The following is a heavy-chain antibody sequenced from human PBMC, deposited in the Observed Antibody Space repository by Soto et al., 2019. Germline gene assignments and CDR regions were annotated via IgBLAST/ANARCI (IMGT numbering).Heavy chain of an antibody. CDR3: ARSLLWFGEGGMEV. J-gene: IGHJ6*02. Sequence: QVQLVESGGGLVKPGGSLRLSCAASGFTFTDYYISWIRQAPGKGLEWLSYISTSGTTISYADSVKGRFTISRDNAKKSVYLQMNGLRVEDTAVYYCARSLLWFGEGGMEVWGQGTTVTVSS. CDR2: ISTSGTTI. D-gene: IGHD3-10*01. V-gene: IGHV3-11*01. CDR1: GFTFTDYY.